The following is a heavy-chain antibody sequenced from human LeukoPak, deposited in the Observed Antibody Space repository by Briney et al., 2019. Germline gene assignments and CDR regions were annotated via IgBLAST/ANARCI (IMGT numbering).Heavy chain of an antibody. CDR3: ARAAIGVDY. D-gene: IGHD3-22*01. CDR1: GGSISSYY. CDR2: IYYSGST. Sequence: SETLSLTCTVSGGSISSYYWSWLRQPPGKGLEWIGYIYYSGSTNYNPSLKSRVTISVDTSKTQFALKLSSVTAADAAVYYCARAAIGVDYWGQGTLVTVSS. J-gene: IGHJ4*02. V-gene: IGHV4-59*01.